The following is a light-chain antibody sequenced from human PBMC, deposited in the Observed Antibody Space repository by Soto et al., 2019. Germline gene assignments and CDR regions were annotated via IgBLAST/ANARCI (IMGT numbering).Light chain of an antibody. CDR2: GAS. CDR3: PQYNYWPRGT. Sequence: EIMMTQSPGTMSVSPGEGATLSCTASQSVNLNLAWYQQKPGQPPRLLLYGASTRATGIPVRFRGSGSGKEFTITISSLQSEDSAFYYCPQYNYWPRGTFGPGTKVEIK. J-gene: IGKJ3*01. CDR1: QSVNLN. V-gene: IGKV3-15*01.